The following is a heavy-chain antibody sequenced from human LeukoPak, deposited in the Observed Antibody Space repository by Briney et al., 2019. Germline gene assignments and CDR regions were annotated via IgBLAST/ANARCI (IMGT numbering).Heavy chain of an antibody. J-gene: IGHJ4*02. CDR3: ARDRSGYYGDYGPGDY. Sequence: GGSLRLSCAASGFTFSSYAMHWVRQAPGKGLEWVAVISYDGSNKYYADSVKGRFTISRDNSKNTLYLQMNSLRAEDTAVYYCARDRSGYYGDYGPGDYWGQGTLVTVSS. V-gene: IGHV3-30-3*01. CDR2: ISYDGSNK. D-gene: IGHD4-17*01. CDR1: GFTFSSYA.